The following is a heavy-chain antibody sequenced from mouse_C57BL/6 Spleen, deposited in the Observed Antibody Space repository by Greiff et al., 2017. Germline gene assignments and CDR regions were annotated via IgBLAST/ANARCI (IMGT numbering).Heavy chain of an antibody. V-gene: IGHV1-15*01. Sequence: QVQLQQSGAELVRPGASVTLSCKASGYTFTDYEMHWVKQTPVHGLDWIGAIDPETGGTAYNQKFKGKAILTADKSSSTAYMELRSLTSEDSAVYYCTRGLYYGSSWDFDVWGTGTTVTVSS. CDR3: TRGLYYGSSWDFDV. J-gene: IGHJ1*03. CDR1: GYTFTDYE. D-gene: IGHD1-1*01. CDR2: IDPETGGT.